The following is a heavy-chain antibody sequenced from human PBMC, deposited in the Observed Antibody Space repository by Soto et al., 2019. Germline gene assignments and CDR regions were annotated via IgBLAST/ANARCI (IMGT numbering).Heavy chain of an antibody. CDR3: ARGPVWSGYYTASYYYGMDV. D-gene: IGHD3-3*01. Sequence: SETLSLTCTVSGGSISSGDYYWSWIRQPPGKGLEWIGYIYYSGSTYYNPSLKSRVTISVDTSKNQFSLKLSSVTAADTAVYYCARGPVWSGYYTASYYYGMDVWGQGTTVTVSS. J-gene: IGHJ6*02. CDR1: GGSISSGDYY. CDR2: IYYSGST. V-gene: IGHV4-30-4*01.